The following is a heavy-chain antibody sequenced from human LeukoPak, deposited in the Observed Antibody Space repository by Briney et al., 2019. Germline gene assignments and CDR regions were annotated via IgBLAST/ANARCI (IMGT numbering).Heavy chain of an antibody. J-gene: IGHJ6*02. CDR3: ARSSGGRTTGTDGMDV. CDR1: GYTFTGYY. CDR2: INPNSGGT. D-gene: IGHD1-1*01. V-gene: IGHV1-2*02. Sequence: GASVKVSCKASGYTFTGYYMRWVRQAPGQGLEWMGWINPNSGGTNYAQKFQGRVTMTRDTSISTAYMELSRLRSDDTAVYYCARSSGGRTTGTDGMDVWGQGTTVTVSS.